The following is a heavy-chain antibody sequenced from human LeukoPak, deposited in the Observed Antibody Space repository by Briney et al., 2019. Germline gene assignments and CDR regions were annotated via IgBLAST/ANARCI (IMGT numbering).Heavy chain of an antibody. J-gene: IGHJ3*02. CDR2: INWNGGST. CDR3: ARVSYSGSYGDAFDI. Sequence: GGSLIFSWAAAGFTFDDYGMSWVRQAPGKRLEWVSVINWNGGSTDYADSVKGRFAISRDNAKNSLYLQMNSLTAEDTALYYCARVSYSGSYGDAFDIWGQGKMVTVSS. D-gene: IGHD1-26*01. CDR1: GFTFDDYG. V-gene: IGHV3-20*04.